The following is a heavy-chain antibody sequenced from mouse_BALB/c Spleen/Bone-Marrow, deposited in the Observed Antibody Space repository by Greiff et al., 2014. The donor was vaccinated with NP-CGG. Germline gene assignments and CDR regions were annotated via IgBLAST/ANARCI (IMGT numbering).Heavy chain of an antibody. CDR3: AGEGFGGWFAY. CDR2: INPNNGGT. J-gene: IGHJ3*01. CDR1: GYTFTDYN. D-gene: IGHD3-1*01. Sequence: EVQLQQSGPELVKPGASVKIPCKASGYTFTDYNMDWVKQSHGKSLEWIGDINPNNGGTIYNQKFKGKATLTVDKSSSTAYMELRSLTSEDTAVYYCAGEGFGGWFAYWGQGTLVTVSA. V-gene: IGHV1-18*01.